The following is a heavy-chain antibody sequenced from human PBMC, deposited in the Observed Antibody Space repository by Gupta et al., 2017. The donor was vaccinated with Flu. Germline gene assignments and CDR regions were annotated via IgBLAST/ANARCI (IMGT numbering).Heavy chain of an antibody. Sequence: VRQAPGKGPECVAVIWTDGNNKFYADSVKGRFTMSRDNSKNTLSLQMNSLRAEDTAVYHCVRERGPFNAFDIWGQGTMVTVSS. CDR2: IWTDGNNK. CDR3: VRERGPFNAFDI. J-gene: IGHJ3*02. V-gene: IGHV3-33*01.